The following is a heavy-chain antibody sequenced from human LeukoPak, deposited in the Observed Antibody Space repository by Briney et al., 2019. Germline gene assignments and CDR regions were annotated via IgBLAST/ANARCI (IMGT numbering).Heavy chain of an antibody. Sequence: GGSLRLSCAASGFTFSSYSMNWVRQAPGKGLEWVSSISSSSSYTYYADSGKGRFTISRDNAKNSLYLQMNSLRAEDTAVYYCARYPYNRNYGVDYFDYWGQGTLVTVSS. V-gene: IGHV3-21*01. CDR2: ISSSSSYT. CDR1: GFTFSSYS. J-gene: IGHJ4*02. D-gene: IGHD1-7*01. CDR3: ARYPYNRNYGVDYFDY.